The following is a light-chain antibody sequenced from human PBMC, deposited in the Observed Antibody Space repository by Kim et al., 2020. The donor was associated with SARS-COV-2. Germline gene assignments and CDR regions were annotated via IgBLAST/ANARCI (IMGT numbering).Light chain of an antibody. Sequence: QTATITCTGNTNNVRAEGTAWLQPHQGHPPKLLSYRNNDRPSGISERFSASRSGNTASLTITGLQPEDEADYYCSAWDRSLTAWVFGGGTKLTVL. CDR2: RNN. CDR3: SAWDRSLTAWV. CDR1: TNNVRAEG. J-gene: IGLJ2*01. V-gene: IGLV10-54*04.